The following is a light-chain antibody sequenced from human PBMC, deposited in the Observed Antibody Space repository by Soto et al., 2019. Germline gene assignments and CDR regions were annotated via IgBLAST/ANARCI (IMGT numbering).Light chain of an antibody. Sequence: QSALTQPASVSGSPGQSITISCSGTSSDIGGSNYVSWYQQHPGKAPKLVIYEVSNRPSGVSSRFSGSRSGNTASLTISGLQAEDEADYYCSSYVSIATSFGGGTKLTVL. CDR3: SSYVSIATS. CDR1: SSDIGGSNY. CDR2: EVS. J-gene: IGLJ2*01. V-gene: IGLV2-14*01.